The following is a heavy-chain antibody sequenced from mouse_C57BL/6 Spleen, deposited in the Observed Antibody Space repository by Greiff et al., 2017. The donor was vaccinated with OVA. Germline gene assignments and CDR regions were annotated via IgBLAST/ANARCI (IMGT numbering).Heavy chain of an antibody. V-gene: IGHV1-9*01. D-gene: IGHD2-12*01. CDR2: ILPGSGST. J-gene: IGHJ1*03. Sequence: QVQLQQSGAELMKPGASVKLSCKATGYTFTGYWIEWVKQRPGHGLEWIGEILPGSGSTNYNEQFKGKATFTADTSSNTAYMPHSSLTTEDSAIYYGARAFTRYPGYFDVWGTGTTVTVSS. CDR1: GYTFTGYW. CDR3: ARAFTRYPGYFDV.